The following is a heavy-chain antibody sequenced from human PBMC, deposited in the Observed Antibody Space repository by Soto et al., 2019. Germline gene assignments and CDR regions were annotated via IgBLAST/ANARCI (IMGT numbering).Heavy chain of an antibody. D-gene: IGHD3-22*01. V-gene: IGHV3-30-3*01. CDR1: GFPFSSYA. CDR2: ISFDGSKK. J-gene: IGHJ2*01. Sequence: VGSLRLSCAASGFPFSSYAMHWVRQPPGKGLEWVTIISFDGSKKSYADSVKGRFTISRDSSKNTLYLQMNSLRFEDTAVYYCARDLRRFYESSGYYFTNWYFDLWGRGTLVTVSS. CDR3: ARDLRRFYESSGYYFTNWYFDL.